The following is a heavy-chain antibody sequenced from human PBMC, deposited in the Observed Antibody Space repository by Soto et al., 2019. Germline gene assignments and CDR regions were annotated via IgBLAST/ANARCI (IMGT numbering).Heavy chain of an antibody. J-gene: IGHJ1*01. CDR1: GFTFSSYA. V-gene: IGHV3-23*01. CDR2: ISGSGGIT. Sequence: PGGSLRLSCAASGFTFSSYAMSWVRQAPGKGLDWVSAISGSGGITYYADSVKGRFTISRDNSKNTLYLQMNSLRAEDTAVYYCAKDHGRTPPKPPAYSAQRTLVPVSS. CDR3: AKDHGRTPPKPPAY.